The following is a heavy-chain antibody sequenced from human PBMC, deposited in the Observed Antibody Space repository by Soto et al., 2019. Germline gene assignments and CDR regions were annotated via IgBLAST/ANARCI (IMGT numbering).Heavy chain of an antibody. CDR2: IYYSGST. Sequence: SETLSVTCTFSGASITTPAFAWGWVRQPPGKGLEWIGSIYYSGSTYYNPSLKSRVTISVDTSKNQFSLNLSSVTAADTAVYYCARDTDIRWFFAWGQGIQVTVSS. CDR3: ARDTDIRWFFA. D-gene: IGHD2-15*01. V-gene: IGHV4-39*02. CDR1: GASITTPAFA. J-gene: IGHJ4*02.